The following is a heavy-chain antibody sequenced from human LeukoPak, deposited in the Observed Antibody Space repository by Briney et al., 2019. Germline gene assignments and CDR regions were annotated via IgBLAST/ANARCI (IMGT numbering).Heavy chain of an antibody. CDR3: AXXXXXXXXXXXDY. V-gene: IGHV4-59*01. Sequence: GSIXSYYWSWIRQPPGKGLEWIGYIYYSGSTNYNPSLKSRVTISVKTSKNQFSLKLSSVTAADTAVYYCAXXXXXXXXXXXDYWGQXTXVTVSS. J-gene: IGHJ4*02. CDR1: GSIXSYY. CDR2: IYYSGST.